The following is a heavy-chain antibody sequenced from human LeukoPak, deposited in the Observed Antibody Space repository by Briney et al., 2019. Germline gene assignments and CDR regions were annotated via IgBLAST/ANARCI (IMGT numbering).Heavy chain of an antibody. CDR3: AKSFWEMPTTPYPLGP. CDR1: GFTFSTYS. J-gene: IGHJ5*02. Sequence: PGASLRLSCAASGFTFSTYSMSWVRQAPGKGLEWVSSINYSGYDTYYADSVKGRFTISRDNSKSTVYLQMNSLRAEDTALYYCAKSFWEMPTTPYPLGPWGQGTLVTVSS. CDR2: INYSGYDT. D-gene: IGHD5-24*01. V-gene: IGHV3-23*01.